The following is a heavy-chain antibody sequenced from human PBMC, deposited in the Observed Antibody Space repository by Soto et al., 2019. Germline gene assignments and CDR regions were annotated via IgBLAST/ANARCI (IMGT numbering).Heavy chain of an antibody. CDR3: ARGARTNYWNYYYYVDV. J-gene: IGHJ6*03. CDR2: MNPNSGNT. Sequence: GASVKVSCKASGYTFTSYDINWVRQATGQGLEWMGWMNPNSGNTGYAQKFQGRVTMTRNTSISTAYMELSSLRSEDTAVYYCARGARTNYWNYYYYVDVWGKGTTVTVSS. CDR1: GYTFTSYD. D-gene: IGHD1-1*01. V-gene: IGHV1-8*01.